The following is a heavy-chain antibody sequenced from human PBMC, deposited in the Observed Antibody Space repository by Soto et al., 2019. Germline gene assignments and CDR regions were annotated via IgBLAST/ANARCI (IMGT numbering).Heavy chain of an antibody. Sequence: SETLSLTCTVSGGSISSTKNYWGWIRQPPGKGLEWIGTISYNGNTYYNPSLNGRVIISADTSKNQFSLKLSSLTAADTAVYYCSRQYSFGSGKYGVDVWGQGTMVTVSS. D-gene: IGHD3-10*01. CDR2: ISYNGNT. V-gene: IGHV4-39*01. CDR1: GGSISSTKNY. J-gene: IGHJ6*02. CDR3: SRQYSFGSGKYGVDV.